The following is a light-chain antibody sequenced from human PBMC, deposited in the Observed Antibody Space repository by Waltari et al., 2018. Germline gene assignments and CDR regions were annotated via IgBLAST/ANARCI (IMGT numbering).Light chain of an antibody. Sequence: EIVMTQSPATLSVSPGERATLSCRASQSVSSKLAWYQQKPGQAPRLLIYGASTRATGIPARVSGSGSGTEFTLTISSLQSEYFAIYYCQQYNKWPRTFGQGTKVAIK. J-gene: IGKJ1*01. CDR1: QSVSSK. CDR2: GAS. V-gene: IGKV3-15*01. CDR3: QQYNKWPRT.